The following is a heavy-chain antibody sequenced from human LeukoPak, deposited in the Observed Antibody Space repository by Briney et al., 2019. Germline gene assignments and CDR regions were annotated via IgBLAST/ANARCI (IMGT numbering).Heavy chain of an antibody. V-gene: IGHV3-23*01. CDR2: VSGSGGNT. CDR1: GFTFSSYS. D-gene: IGHD3-9*01. CDR3: AKAHTTSLLTAYYCFDY. Sequence: PGGSLRLSCAASGFTFSSYSMNWVRQAPGKGLEWVSTVSGSGGNTYYADSVKGRFTISRDNSKNTLYLHMNNLTAEDTAVYHCAKAHTTSLLTAYYCFDYWGQGTLVTVSS. J-gene: IGHJ4*02.